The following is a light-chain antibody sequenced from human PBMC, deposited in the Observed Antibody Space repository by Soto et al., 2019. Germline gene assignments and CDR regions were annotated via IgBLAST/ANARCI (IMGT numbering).Light chain of an antibody. CDR3: QSYDNSLSGSYV. CDR1: SSNIGAGYE. Sequence: QSVLTQSPSVSGAPGERVTISCTGSSSNIGAGYEVHWYQQLPGTSPKLLIYEDTDRPSGVPDRFSGSKSGTSASLAITGLLAEDEADYYCQSYDNSLSGSYVFGTGTQLTVL. V-gene: IGLV1-40*01. J-gene: IGLJ1*01. CDR2: EDT.